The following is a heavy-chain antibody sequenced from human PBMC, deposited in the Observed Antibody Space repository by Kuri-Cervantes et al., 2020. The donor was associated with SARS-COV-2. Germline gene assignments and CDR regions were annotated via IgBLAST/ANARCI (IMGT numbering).Heavy chain of an antibody. CDR1: GFTFSDYY. J-gene: IGHJ4*02. CDR2: ISSSGSTI. V-gene: IGHV3-11*04. CDR3: ARGITMVRGVIDY. Sequence: GGSLRLSCAASGFTFSDYYMSWIRQAPGKGLEWDSYISSSGSTIYYADSVKGRFTISRDNAKNALYLQMNSLRAKDTAVYYCARGITMVRGVIDYWGQGTLVTVSS. D-gene: IGHD3-10*01.